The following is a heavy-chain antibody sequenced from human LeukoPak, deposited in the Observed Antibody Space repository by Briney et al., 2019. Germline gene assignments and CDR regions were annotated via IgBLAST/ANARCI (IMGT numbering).Heavy chain of an antibody. J-gene: IGHJ4*02. Sequence: GGSLRLSCAASGFTFSNYGMHWVRQAPGKGLEWVVFIRYDGSNKYYADSVKGRFTISRDNSKNTLYLQMNSLRAEDTAVYYCAKDRDWGITMIVVVISNSNGFDYWGQGTLVTVSS. D-gene: IGHD3-22*01. V-gene: IGHV3-30*02. CDR2: IRYDGSNK. CDR3: AKDRDWGITMIVVVISNSNGFDY. CDR1: GFTFSNYG.